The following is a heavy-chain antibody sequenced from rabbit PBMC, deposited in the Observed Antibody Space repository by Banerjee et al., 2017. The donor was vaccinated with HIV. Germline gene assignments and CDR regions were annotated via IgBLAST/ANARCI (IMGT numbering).Heavy chain of an antibody. CDR1: GVSFSGSSY. J-gene: IGHJ4*01. Sequence: QSLEESGGDLVKPGASLTLTCTASGVSFSGSSYMCWVRQAPGKGLEWIACIEGGSSSFTYFASWAKGRFTISKASSTTVTLQMTSLTAADTATYFCARSYAGYDAYGYALNLWGQGTLVTVS. D-gene: IGHD6-1*01. CDR2: IEGGSSSFT. CDR3: ARSYAGYDAYGYALNL. V-gene: IGHV1S40*01.